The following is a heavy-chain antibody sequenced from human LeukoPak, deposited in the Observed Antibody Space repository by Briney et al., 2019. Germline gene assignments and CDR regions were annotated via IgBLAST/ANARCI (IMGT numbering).Heavy chain of an antibody. J-gene: IGHJ5*02. CDR1: GYIFTTYG. Sequence: ASVKVSCKASGYIFTTYGISWVRQAPGQGLEWMGWISTNKGNTNYAQRLQGRVTMTADTWTSTAYMELRSLRSDDTAIYYCVRDIQWRFDPWGQGTLVTVSS. CDR3: VRDIQWRFDP. V-gene: IGHV1-18*01. CDR2: ISTNKGNT. D-gene: IGHD2-21*01.